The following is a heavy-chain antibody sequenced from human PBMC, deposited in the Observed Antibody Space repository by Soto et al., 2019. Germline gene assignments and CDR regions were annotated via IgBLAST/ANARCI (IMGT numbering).Heavy chain of an antibody. CDR1: GYTLTELS. CDR2: FDPEDGGT. CDR3: ATDRERGVNWNDGYYCGMDV. J-gene: IGHJ6*02. V-gene: IGHV1-24*01. D-gene: IGHD1-20*01. Sequence: GASVKVSCKVSGYTLTELSMHWVRQAPGKGLEWMGGFDPEDGGTIYAQKFQGRVTMTEDTSTDTAYMELSSLRSEDTAVYYCATDRERGVNWNDGYYCGMDVWGQGTTVTVSS.